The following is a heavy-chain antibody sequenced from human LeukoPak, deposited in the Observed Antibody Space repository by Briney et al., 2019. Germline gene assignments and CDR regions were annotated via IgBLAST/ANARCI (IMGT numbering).Heavy chain of an antibody. CDR3: ARDPYGSGSQPSDY. CDR1: GGTFSSYA. V-gene: IGHV1-69*04. D-gene: IGHD3-10*01. Sequence: ASVKVSCKASGGTFSSYAISWVRQAPGQGLEWMGRIIPILGIANYAQKFQGRVTITADKSTSTAYMELSSLRSEDTAVYYCARDPYGSGSQPSDYWGQGTLVTVSS. J-gene: IGHJ4*02. CDR2: IIPILGIA.